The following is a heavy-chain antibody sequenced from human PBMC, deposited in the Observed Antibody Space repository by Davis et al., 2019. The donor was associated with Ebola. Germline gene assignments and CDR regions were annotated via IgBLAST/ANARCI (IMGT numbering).Heavy chain of an antibody. CDR2: INHSGST. V-gene: IGHV4-34*01. D-gene: IGHD2/OR15-2a*01. J-gene: IGHJ4*02. CDR1: GGSFSGYY. Sequence: MPSETLSLTCAVYGGSFSGYYWSWIRQPPGKGLEWIGEINHSGSTNYNPSLKSRVTISVDTSKNQFSLKLTSVTAADTAVYYCARHRDGTTYSAYDFWGLGTLVSVSS. CDR3: ARHRDGTTYSAYDF.